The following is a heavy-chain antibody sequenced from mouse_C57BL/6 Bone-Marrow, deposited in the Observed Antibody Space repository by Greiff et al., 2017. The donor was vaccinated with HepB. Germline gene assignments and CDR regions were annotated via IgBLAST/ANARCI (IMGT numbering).Heavy chain of an antibody. CDR2: IWSGGST. D-gene: IGHD2-3*01. CDR3: AREEDGYYLDY. CDR1: GFSLTSYG. Sequence: VQLKESGPGLVQPSQSLSITCTVSGFSLTSYGVHWVRQSPGKGLEWLGVIWSGGSTDYNAAFISRLSISKDNSKCQVFFKMHSLQADDTAIYFCAREEDGYYLDYWGQGTTLTVSS. J-gene: IGHJ2*01. V-gene: IGHV2-2*01.